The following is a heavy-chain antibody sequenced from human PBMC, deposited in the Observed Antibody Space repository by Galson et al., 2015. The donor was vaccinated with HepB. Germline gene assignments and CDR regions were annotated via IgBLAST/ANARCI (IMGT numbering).Heavy chain of an antibody. D-gene: IGHD3-22*01. CDR1: GYTFTGYY. Sequence: SVKVSCKASGYTFTGYYMHWVRQAPGQGLEWMGWINPNGGGTNYAQKFQGRVTMTRDTSISTAYMELSRLRSDDTAVYYCARVHIFDHDSSGYYYPSTSWFDPWGQGTLVTVSS. CDR3: ARVHIFDHDSSGYYYPSTSWFDP. CDR2: INPNGGGT. V-gene: IGHV1-2*02. J-gene: IGHJ5*02.